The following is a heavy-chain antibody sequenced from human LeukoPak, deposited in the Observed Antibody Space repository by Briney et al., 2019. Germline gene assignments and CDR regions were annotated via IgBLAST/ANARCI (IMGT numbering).Heavy chain of an antibody. CDR2: ISSSSSYI. Sequence: GGSLRLSCAASGFTFSSYSMNWVRQAPGKGLEWVSSISSSSSYIYYADSVKGRFTISRDNAKNSLYLQMNSLRAEDTAVYYCAREKVATIEFDYWGQGTLVTVSS. CDR1: GFTFSSYS. CDR3: AREKVATIEFDY. V-gene: IGHV3-21*01. D-gene: IGHD5-24*01. J-gene: IGHJ4*02.